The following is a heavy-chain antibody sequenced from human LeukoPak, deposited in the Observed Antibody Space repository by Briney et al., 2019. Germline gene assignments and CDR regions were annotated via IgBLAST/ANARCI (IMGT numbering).Heavy chain of an antibody. Sequence: PGRSLRLSCAASGFTFSSYGMHWVRQAPGKGLEWVAVISYDGSNKYYADSVKGRFTISRDNSKNTLYLQMNSLRAEDTAVYYCAKASDSGYDPYGMDVWGQGTTVTVSS. CDR3: AKASDSGYDPYGMDV. J-gene: IGHJ6*02. CDR1: GFTFSSYG. V-gene: IGHV3-30*18. CDR2: ISYDGSNK. D-gene: IGHD5-12*01.